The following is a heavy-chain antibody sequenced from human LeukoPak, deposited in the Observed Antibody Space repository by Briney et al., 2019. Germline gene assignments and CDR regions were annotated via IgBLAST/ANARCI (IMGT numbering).Heavy chain of an antibody. CDR3: AKAGDGYPFDY. CDR1: GFTFSSYG. D-gene: IGHD5-24*01. V-gene: IGHV3-30*18. J-gene: IGHJ4*02. CDR2: ISYDGSNK. Sequence: GGSLRLSCAASGFTFSSYGMHWVRQAPGKGLEWVAVISYDGSNKYYADSVKGRFTISRDNSKNTLYLQMNSLRAEDTAVYYCAKAGDGYPFDYWGQGTLVTVSS.